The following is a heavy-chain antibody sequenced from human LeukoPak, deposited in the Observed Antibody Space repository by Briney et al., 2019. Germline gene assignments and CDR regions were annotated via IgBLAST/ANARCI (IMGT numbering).Heavy chain of an antibody. J-gene: IGHJ6*02. CDR2: ISAYNGNT. V-gene: IGHV1-18*01. Sequence: ASVKVSCKASGGTFSSYAISWVRQAPGQGLEWMGWISAYNGNTNYAQKLQGRVTMTTDTSTTTAYMDLRSLRSDDTAVYYCARDYYYGMDVWGQGTTVTVSS. CDR1: GGTFSSYA. CDR3: ARDYYYGMDV.